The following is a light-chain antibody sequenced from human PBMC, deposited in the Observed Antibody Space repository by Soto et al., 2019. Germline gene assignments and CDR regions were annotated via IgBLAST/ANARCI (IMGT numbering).Light chain of an antibody. CDR1: QSLGSTY. J-gene: IGKJ1*01. CDR3: QQYSGSLPWT. V-gene: IGKV3-20*01. CDR2: ATS. Sequence: EIVLTQSPGTLSLSPGDRATLSCRASQSLGSTYLAWFQQRPGQAPRLLIFATSTRASGVPDRFTGSRSEAEFTLTISGLEPEDFAVYYCQQYSGSLPWTFGQGTNVEI.